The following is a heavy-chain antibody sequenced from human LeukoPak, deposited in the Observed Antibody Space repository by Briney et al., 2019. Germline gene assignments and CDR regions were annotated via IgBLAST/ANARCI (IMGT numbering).Heavy chain of an antibody. CDR1: GLTFSSYA. CDR2: ISYDGSNK. J-gene: IGHJ4*02. Sequence: PGGSLRLSCAASGLTFSSYAMHWVRQAPGKGLDWVAVISYDGSNKYYADSVKGRFTISRDNSKNTLYLQMNSLRAEDTAVYYCARDGHGIAAAARTDYYFDYWGQGTLVTVSS. V-gene: IGHV3-30-3*01. D-gene: IGHD6-13*01. CDR3: ARDGHGIAAAARTDYYFDY.